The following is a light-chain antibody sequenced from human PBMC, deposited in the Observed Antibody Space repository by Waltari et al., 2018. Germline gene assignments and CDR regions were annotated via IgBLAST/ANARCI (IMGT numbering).Light chain of an antibody. J-gene: IGKJ1*01. V-gene: IGKV3-20*01. Sequence: GETATRSCRASQSVSRSLAWYQQKPGQAPKLLIYGASTRATGIPDRFTGSGSGTDFSLTISSLEPEDFAIYFCQHYVRLPATFGQGTKVEIK. CDR3: QHYVRLPAT. CDR2: GAS. CDR1: QSVSRS.